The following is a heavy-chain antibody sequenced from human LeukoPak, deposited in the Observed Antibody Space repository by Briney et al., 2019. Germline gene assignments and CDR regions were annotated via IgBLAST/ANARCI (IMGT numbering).Heavy chain of an antibody. CDR3: ARGLLWFGELGNWFDP. J-gene: IGHJ5*02. D-gene: IGHD3-10*01. CDR2: IYTSGST. V-gene: IGHV4-4*07. CDR1: GGSISSYY. Sequence: NPSETLSLTCTVSGGSISSYYWSWIRQPAGKGLESIGRIYTSGSTNYNPSLKSRVTMSVDTSKNQFSLKLSSVTAADTAVYYCARGLLWFGELGNWFDPWGQGTLVTVSS.